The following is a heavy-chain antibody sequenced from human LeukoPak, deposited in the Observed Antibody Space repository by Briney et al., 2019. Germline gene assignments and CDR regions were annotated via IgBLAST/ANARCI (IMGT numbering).Heavy chain of an antibody. V-gene: IGHV3-7*01. Sequence: GGSLRLSCAASGFTFSSYWMSWVRQAPGKGLEWVANLKQDGSEKYYVDSVKGRFTISRDNAKNSLYQQMNSLRAEDTAVYYCARNEPGIAVAAVDAFDIWGQGTMVTVSS. CDR2: LKQDGSEK. CDR1: GFTFSSYW. J-gene: IGHJ3*02. D-gene: IGHD6-19*01. CDR3: ARNEPGIAVAAVDAFDI.